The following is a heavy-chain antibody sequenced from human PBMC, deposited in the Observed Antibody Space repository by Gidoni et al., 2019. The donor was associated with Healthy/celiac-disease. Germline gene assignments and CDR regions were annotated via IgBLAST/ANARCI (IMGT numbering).Heavy chain of an antibody. CDR2: IYYSGST. CDR1: GGSISSSSYY. J-gene: IGHJ4*02. CDR3: ARQWSGSYFDY. V-gene: IGHV4-39*01. Sequence: QLQLQESGPGLVKPSETLSLTCTVSGGSISSSSYYWGWIRQPPGKGLEVIGSIYYSGSTYYNPSLKSRVTISVDTSKNQFSLKLSSVTAADTAVYYCARQWSGSYFDYWGQGTLVTVSS. D-gene: IGHD1-26*01.